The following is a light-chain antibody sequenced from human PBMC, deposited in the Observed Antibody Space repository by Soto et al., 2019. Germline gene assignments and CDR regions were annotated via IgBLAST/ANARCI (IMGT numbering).Light chain of an antibody. Sequence: QSALTQPPSASGSPGQSVTISCTGSSSDVGEYKYVSWYQQHPGKAPKLIIYEVSKWPSGIPGRFSGSKSGNTASLTVAGLQAADEADYYCSSYGGFNDVLFGGGTKLTVL. CDR1: SSDVGEYKY. CDR2: EVS. V-gene: IGLV2-8*01. J-gene: IGLJ2*01. CDR3: SSYGGFNDVL.